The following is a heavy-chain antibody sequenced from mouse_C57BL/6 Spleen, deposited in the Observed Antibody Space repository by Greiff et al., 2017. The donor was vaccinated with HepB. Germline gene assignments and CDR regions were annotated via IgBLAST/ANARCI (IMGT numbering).Heavy chain of an antibody. CDR2: ISSGGSYT. CDR3: ERQDYYGSSYVDYAMDY. CDR1: GFTFSSYG. V-gene: IGHV5-6*01. D-gene: IGHD1-1*01. Sequence: EVKLVESGGDLVKPGGSLKLSCAASGFTFSSYGMSWVRQTPDKRLEWVATISSGGSYTYYPDSVKGRFTISRDNAKNTLYLQMSSLKYEDTAMYYCERQDYYGSSYVDYAMDYWGQGTSVTVSS. J-gene: IGHJ4*01.